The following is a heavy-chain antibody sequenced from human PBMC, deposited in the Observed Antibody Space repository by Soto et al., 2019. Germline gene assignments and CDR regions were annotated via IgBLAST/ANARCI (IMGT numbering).Heavy chain of an antibody. CDR2: IYYSGST. Sequence: PSETLSLTCTVSGGSISSYYWSWIRQPPGKGLGWIGYIYYSGSTNYNPSLKSRVTISVDTSKNQFSLKLSSVTAADTAVYYCERVWGYYFDYWGQGTLVTVSS. D-gene: IGHD2-21*01. CDR3: ERVWGYYFDY. J-gene: IGHJ4*02. CDR1: GGSISSYY. V-gene: IGHV4-59*01.